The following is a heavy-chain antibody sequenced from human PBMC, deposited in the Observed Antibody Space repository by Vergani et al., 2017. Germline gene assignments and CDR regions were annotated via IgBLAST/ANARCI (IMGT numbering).Heavy chain of an antibody. Sequence: QVQLQESGPGLVKPSQTLSLTCTVSGASINNDFYSWHWIRQPAGKGLEWIGRIYVSGITDYNSSLQSRVAMSVDTSKNQFSLSLTSVTAADTAVYYCATDNKQLRPRAFYLWGQGTMVTVSS. CDR2: IYVSGIT. D-gene: IGHD4-23*01. J-gene: IGHJ3*01. CDR1: GASINNDFYS. CDR3: ATDNKQLRPRAFYL. V-gene: IGHV4-61*02.